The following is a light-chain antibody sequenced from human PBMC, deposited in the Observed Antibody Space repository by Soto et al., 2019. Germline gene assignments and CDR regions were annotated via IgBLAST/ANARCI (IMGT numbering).Light chain of an antibody. Sequence: DIQMTQSPSSLSASVGDRVTISCQTSRDIRKYLNWYQQKPGKPPQLLIFEASNLETGVPSRFSGRGSGTNLTLTISSLQPEDFATYYCQQYIDVPRKFGQGTNVEIK. CDR2: EAS. CDR3: QQYIDVPRK. CDR1: RDIRKY. J-gene: IGKJ1*01. V-gene: IGKV1-33*01.